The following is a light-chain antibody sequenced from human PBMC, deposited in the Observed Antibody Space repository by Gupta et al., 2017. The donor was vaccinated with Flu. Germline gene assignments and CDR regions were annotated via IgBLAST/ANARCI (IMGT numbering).Light chain of an antibody. CDR1: QSLLHSNGYNY. J-gene: IGKJ1*01. CDR2: LGS. CDR3: MQALQTSWT. V-gene: IGKV2-28*01. Sequence: DIVMTQSPLSLPVTPRAPASISCRSSQSLLHSNGYNYLDWYLQKPGQSPQLLIYLGSNRASGVPDRFSGSGSGTDFTLKISRVEAEDVGVYYCMQALQTSWTFGQGTKVEIK.